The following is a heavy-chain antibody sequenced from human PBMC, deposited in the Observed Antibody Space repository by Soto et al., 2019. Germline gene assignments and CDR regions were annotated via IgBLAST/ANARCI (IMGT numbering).Heavy chain of an antibody. V-gene: IGHV4-34*01. Sequence: QVQLQQWGAGLLKPSETLSLTCAVYGRSFSGYYWSWIRQPPGQGLEWIGEINHSGLTNYNPSLKSLVTISVDTSKNQFSLKLSSVAAADTAVYYCARGYSSGWYDDRGQGTLVTDSS. CDR2: INHSGLT. CDR3: ARGYSSGWYDD. D-gene: IGHD6-19*01. CDR1: GRSFSGYY. J-gene: IGHJ5*02.